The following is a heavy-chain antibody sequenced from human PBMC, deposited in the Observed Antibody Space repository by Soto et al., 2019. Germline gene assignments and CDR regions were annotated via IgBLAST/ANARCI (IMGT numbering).Heavy chain of an antibody. D-gene: IGHD3-3*01. J-gene: IGHJ6*02. CDR3: ARGINATIFGVVIAQNYYYGMDV. Sequence: ASVKVSCKASGGTFSSYAISWVRQAPGQGLEWMGGIIPIFGTANYAQKFQGRVTITADESTSTAYMELSSLRSEDTAVYYCARGINATIFGVVIAQNYYYGMDVWG. CDR2: IIPIFGTA. V-gene: IGHV1-69*13. CDR1: GGTFSSYA.